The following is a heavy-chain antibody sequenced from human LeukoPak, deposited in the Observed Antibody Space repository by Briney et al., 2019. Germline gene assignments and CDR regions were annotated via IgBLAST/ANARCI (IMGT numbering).Heavy chain of an antibody. D-gene: IGHD3-10*01. CDR2: IYYSGST. V-gene: IGHV4-39*07. CDR3: ARDRGSGSYYNSPFDY. Sequence: SETLSLTCTVSGGSINSNSYYWGWIRQPPGKGLEYIGSIYYSGSTYYNPSLKSRVTMSVDTSKNQFSLKLSSVTAADTAVYYCARDRGSGSYYNSPFDYWGQGTLVTVSS. J-gene: IGHJ4*02. CDR1: GGSINSNSYY.